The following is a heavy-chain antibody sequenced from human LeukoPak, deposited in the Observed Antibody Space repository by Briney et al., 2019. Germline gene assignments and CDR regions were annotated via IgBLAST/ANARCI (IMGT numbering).Heavy chain of an antibody. CDR1: GFIFSSYA. CDR2: IKQDGSEK. Sequence: GGSLRLSCAASGFIFSSYAIHWVRQAPGKGLEWVANIKQDGSEKYYVDSVKGRFTISRDNAKNSLYLQMNSLRAEDTAVYYCARDKEYYYDSSVAFDYWGQGTLVTVSS. D-gene: IGHD3-22*01. V-gene: IGHV3-7*01. J-gene: IGHJ4*02. CDR3: ARDKEYYYDSSVAFDY.